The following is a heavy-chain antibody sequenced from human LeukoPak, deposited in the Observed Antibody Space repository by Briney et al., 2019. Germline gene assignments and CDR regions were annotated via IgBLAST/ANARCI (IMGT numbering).Heavy chain of an antibody. Sequence: SETLSLTCTVSGGSISSYYWSWIRQPPGKGLEWIGYIYYSGSTNYSPSLKSRVTMSVDTSKDQFSLKLSSVTAADTAVYFCARHSAYLIPFDYWGQGTLVTVSS. CDR3: ARHSAYLIPFDY. V-gene: IGHV4-59*08. D-gene: IGHD3-16*01. CDR2: IYYSGST. J-gene: IGHJ4*02. CDR1: GGSISSYY.